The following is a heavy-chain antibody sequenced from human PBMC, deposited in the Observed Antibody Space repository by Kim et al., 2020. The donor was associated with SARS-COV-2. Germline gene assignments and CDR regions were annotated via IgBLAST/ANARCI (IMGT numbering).Heavy chain of an antibody. V-gene: IGHV3-53*01. CDR2: IYSGGST. CDR3: ARWYYGSGSYPCGFDP. Sequence: GGSLRLSCAASGFTVSSNYMSWVRQAPGKGLEWVSVIYSGGSTYYADSVKGRFTISRDNSKNTLYLQMNSLRAEDTAVYYCARWYYGSGSYPCGFDPWGQGTLVTVSS. D-gene: IGHD3-10*01. CDR1: GFTVSSNY. J-gene: IGHJ5*02.